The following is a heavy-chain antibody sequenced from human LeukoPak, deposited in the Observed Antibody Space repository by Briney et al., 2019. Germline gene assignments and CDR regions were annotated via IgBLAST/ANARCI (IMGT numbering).Heavy chain of an antibody. CDR2: ISSSSSYI. Sequence: GGSLRLSCAASGFTFSSYSMNWVRQAPGKGLEWVSSISSSSSYIYYADSVKGRFTISRDNAKNSLYLQMNSLRAEDTAVYYCARAGVAAAGNAFYYYYMDVWGKGTTVTVSS. CDR1: GFTFSSYS. J-gene: IGHJ6*03. D-gene: IGHD6-13*01. CDR3: ARAGVAAAGNAFYYYYMDV. V-gene: IGHV3-21*01.